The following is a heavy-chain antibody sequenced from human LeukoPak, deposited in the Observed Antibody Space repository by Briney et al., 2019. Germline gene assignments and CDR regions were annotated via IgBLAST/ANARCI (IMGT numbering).Heavy chain of an antibody. V-gene: IGHV1-18*04. CDR3: ARDPEVGLLTWGGATPLDY. J-gene: IGHJ4*02. CDR2: ISSAYGSRA. Sequence: GASVKVSCKTSGYSFSTYGISWLRLAPTQGLEWMGWISSAYGSRANYAQDFQGRVTLTTDTSTATAYLELRDLTSNDTATYYCARDPEVGLLTWGGATPLDYWGQGTLVTVSS. D-gene: IGHD2-15*01. CDR1: GYSFSTYG.